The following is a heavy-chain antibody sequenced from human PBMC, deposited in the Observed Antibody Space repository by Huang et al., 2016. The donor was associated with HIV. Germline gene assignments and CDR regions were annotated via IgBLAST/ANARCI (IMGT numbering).Heavy chain of an antibody. J-gene: IGHJ6*03. CDR1: GYTFTHYA. CDR2: INTNTGKA. Sequence: QVQLAQSGSELKKPGASVKVSCKASGYTFTHYAINWVRQAPGQGLEWVGWINTNTGKATYAQAFTGRFVLSLDTSANTAYLQISSLKAEDTAVYYGARDRGLPGYYLFYYYMDVWGRGTTVTVSS. V-gene: IGHV7-4-1*02. D-gene: IGHD3-3*01. CDR3: ARDRGLPGYYLFYYYMDV.